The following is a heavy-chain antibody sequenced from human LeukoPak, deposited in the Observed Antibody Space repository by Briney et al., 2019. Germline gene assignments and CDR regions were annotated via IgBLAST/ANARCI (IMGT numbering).Heavy chain of an antibody. J-gene: IGHJ4*02. CDR3: AKEVVTMIVVVTDYFDY. CDR1: GFTFSDYY. Sequence: GGSLRLSCAASGFTFSDYYMSWIRQAPGKGLEWVSAISGSGGSTYYADSVKGRFTISRDNSKNTLYLQMNSLRAEDTAVYYCAKEVVTMIVVVTDYFDYWGQGTLVTVSS. D-gene: IGHD3-22*01. CDR2: ISGSGGST. V-gene: IGHV3-23*01.